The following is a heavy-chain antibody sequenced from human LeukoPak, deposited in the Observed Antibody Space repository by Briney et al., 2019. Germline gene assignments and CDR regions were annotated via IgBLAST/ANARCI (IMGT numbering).Heavy chain of an antibody. CDR1: GGTFSSYA. CDR3: ARLGYCSGGSCYLLDY. J-gene: IGHJ4*02. Sequence: ASVKVSCKASGGTFSSYAISWVRQAPGQGLEWMGWINPNSGGTNYAQKFQGRVTMTRDTSISTAYMELSRLRSDDTAVYYCARLGYCSGGSCYLLDYWGQGTLVTVSS. D-gene: IGHD2-15*01. V-gene: IGHV1-2*02. CDR2: INPNSGGT.